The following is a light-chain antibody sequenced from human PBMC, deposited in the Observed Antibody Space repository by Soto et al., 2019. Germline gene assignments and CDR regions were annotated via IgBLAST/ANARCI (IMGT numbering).Light chain of an antibody. CDR3: HQYNNWPSYT. Sequence: EIVMTQSPATLSVSPGERATLSGRASQSVYSNLAWYLQKPGQAPRLLISGTSTRATRIPARFSGSGSGTEFTLTISSRQSADLAGYYCHQYNNWPSYTFGQGTKVEIK. CDR1: QSVYSN. J-gene: IGKJ2*01. CDR2: GTS. V-gene: IGKV3-15*01.